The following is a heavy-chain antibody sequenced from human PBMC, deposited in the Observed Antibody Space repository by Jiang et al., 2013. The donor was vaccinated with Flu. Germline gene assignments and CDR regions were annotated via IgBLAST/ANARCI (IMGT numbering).Heavy chain of an antibody. CDR1: GFTFSSYG. CDR2: IWYDGSNK. D-gene: IGHD6-13*01. Sequence: VQLLESGGGVVQPGRSLRLSCAASGFTFSSYGMHWVRQAPGKGLEWVAVIWYDGSNKYYADSVKGRFTISRDNSKNTLYLQMNSLRAEDTAVYYCAREGGSSWYGRDFDYWGQGTLVTVSS. J-gene: IGHJ4*02. V-gene: IGHV3-33*01. CDR3: AREGGSSWYGRDFDY.